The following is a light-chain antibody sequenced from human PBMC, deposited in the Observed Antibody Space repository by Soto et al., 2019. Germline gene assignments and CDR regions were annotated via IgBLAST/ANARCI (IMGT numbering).Light chain of an antibody. CDR2: GAS. J-gene: IGKJ4*01. CDR3: QQYHTWPIT. V-gene: IGKV3-15*01. Sequence: EIVMTQSPATLSVAPGERVTLSCRASQGVSRKLAWYQHKSGQPPRLLISGASAGATGIPARFSGSGSGTEFTLTISSLQSEDCAIYYCQQYHTWPITFGGGTKVEIK. CDR1: QGVSRK.